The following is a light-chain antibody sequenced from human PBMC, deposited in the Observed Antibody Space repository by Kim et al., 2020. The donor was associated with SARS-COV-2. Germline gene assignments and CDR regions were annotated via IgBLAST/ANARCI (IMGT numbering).Light chain of an antibody. CDR1: RSDVGDYNL. CDR3: SSYATTVV. V-gene: IGLV2-11*01. Sequence: SPGQSVTISCTGTRSDVGDYNLISWYQQHPGKAPKLMIYDVSERPSGVPDRFSGSKSGNTASLTVSGLQAEDEADYYCSSYATTVVFGGGTQLTVL. CDR2: DVS. J-gene: IGLJ2*01.